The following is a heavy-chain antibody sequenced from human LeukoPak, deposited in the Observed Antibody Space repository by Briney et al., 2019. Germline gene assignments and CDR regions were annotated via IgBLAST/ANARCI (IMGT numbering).Heavy chain of an antibody. J-gene: IGHJ4*02. V-gene: IGHV5-51*01. Sequence: GESLKISCKGSGSRFTSYWIGWVRQMPGKGLEWMGIIYPGDSDTRYSPSFQGQVTISADRSISTAYLQWSSLKASDTAMYYCARLRQQLASGFDYWGQGTLVTVSS. CDR3: ARLRQQLASGFDY. D-gene: IGHD6-13*01. CDR2: IYPGDSDT. CDR1: GSRFTSYW.